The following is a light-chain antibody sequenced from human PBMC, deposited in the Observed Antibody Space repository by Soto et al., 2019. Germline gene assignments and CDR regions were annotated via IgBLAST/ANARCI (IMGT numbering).Light chain of an antibody. V-gene: IGKV2-30*01. CDR1: RSLLYSDGNTY. Sequence: DVLMTQSPLSLPVTLGQPASISCRSSRSLLYSDGNTYLNWFQQRPGQSPRRLIYRVSKRDSGVXDXXSGRGSGTDFTLEISRVEAEDVGVYYCMVGTHGPYTFGQGTKLEIK. J-gene: IGKJ2*01. CDR3: MVGTHGPYT. CDR2: RVS.